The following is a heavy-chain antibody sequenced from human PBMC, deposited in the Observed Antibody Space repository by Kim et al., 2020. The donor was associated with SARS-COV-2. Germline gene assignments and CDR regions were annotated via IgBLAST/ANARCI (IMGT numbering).Heavy chain of an antibody. CDR2: ISYDGSNK. J-gene: IGHJ4*02. CDR3: ARDRDTAMVIDY. V-gene: IGHV3-30*04. CDR1: GFTFSSYA. Sequence: GGSLRLSCAASGFTFSSYAMHWVRQAPGKGLEWVAVISYDGSNKYYADSVKGRFTISRDNSKNTLYLQMNSLRAEDTAVYYCARDRDTAMVIDYWGQGTLVTVSS. D-gene: IGHD5-18*01.